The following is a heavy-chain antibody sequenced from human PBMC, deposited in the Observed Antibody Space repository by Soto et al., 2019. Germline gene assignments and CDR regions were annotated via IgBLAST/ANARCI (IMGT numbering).Heavy chain of an antibody. CDR3: VKPNNSGWYTPYYDYFGMDV. CDR2: ISHDGSNK. V-gene: IGHV3-30*18. Sequence: QVQLVESGGGVVQPGRSVRLSCAASGFSFSNFAMHWVRQAPGKGLEWVAVISHDGSNKYHADSVKGRFTISRDNSKNTXFXEMNSLSPEDGAVYYCVKPNNSGWYTPYYDYFGMDVWGQGTTLTVSS. CDR1: GFSFSNFA. J-gene: IGHJ6*02. D-gene: IGHD6-19*01.